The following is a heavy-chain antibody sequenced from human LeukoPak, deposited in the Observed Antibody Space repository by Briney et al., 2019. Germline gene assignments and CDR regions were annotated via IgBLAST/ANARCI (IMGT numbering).Heavy chain of an antibody. J-gene: IGHJ5*02. D-gene: IGHD2-15*01. Sequence: ASVKVSCKASGYTFTGYYMHWVRQAPGQGLEWMGRINPNSGGTNYAQKFQGRVTMTMDTSIGTAYMELSRLRSDDTAVYYCARVGCSGGSCAYYWFDPWGQGTLVTVSS. CDR1: GYTFTGYY. CDR2: INPNSGGT. CDR3: ARVGCSGGSCAYYWFDP. V-gene: IGHV1-2*06.